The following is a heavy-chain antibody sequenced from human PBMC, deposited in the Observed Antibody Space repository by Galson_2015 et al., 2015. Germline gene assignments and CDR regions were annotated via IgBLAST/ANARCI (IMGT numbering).Heavy chain of an antibody. Sequence: SLRLSCAASEFTFSSYYMSWVRQAPGKGLEWVSPISSTTTYIYYADSVKGRFTISRDNAKNSLYPQMNSLGAEDTAVYYCARQILDYDFWSGYYPTNFDYWGQGTLVTVSS. J-gene: IGHJ4*02. V-gene: IGHV3-21*01. CDR2: ISSTTTYI. CDR1: EFTFSSYY. CDR3: ARQILDYDFWSGYYPTNFDY. D-gene: IGHD3-3*01.